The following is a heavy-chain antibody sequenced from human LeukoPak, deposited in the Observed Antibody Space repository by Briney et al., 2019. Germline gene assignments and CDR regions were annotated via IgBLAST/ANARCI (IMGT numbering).Heavy chain of an antibody. CDR3: ARDWYYYDSSGYLDY. J-gene: IGHJ4*02. D-gene: IGHD3-22*01. CDR1: GGTFSSYA. Sequence: ASVKVSCKASGGTFSSYAISWVRQAPGQGLEWMGGIIPIFGTANYAQKIQGRVTITADESTSTAYMELSSLRSEDTAVYYCARDWYYYDSSGYLDYWGQGTLVTVSS. V-gene: IGHV1-69*13. CDR2: IIPIFGTA.